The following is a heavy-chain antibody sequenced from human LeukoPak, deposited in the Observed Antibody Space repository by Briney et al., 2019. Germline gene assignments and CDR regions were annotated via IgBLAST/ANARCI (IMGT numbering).Heavy chain of an antibody. Sequence: ASVKVSCKASGYTFTGYYMHWVRQAPGQGLEWMGWINPNSGGTNYAQKFQGRVTMTRDTSISTAYMELSRLRSDDTAVYYCASISPSYSSGWYPDENFDYWGQGTLVTVSS. CDR2: INPNSGGT. CDR1: GYTFTGYY. V-gene: IGHV1-2*02. J-gene: IGHJ4*02. D-gene: IGHD6-19*01. CDR3: ASISPSYSSGWYPDENFDY.